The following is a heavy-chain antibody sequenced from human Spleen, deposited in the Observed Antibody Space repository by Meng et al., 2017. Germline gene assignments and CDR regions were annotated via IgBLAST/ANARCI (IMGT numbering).Heavy chain of an antibody. CDR2: IGYSGTI. Sequence: QLQLQESGPGLVKPWETLSLTCTVSGGSTTSTSYYWDWIRQSPAKGLEWIGTIGYSGTIVYNPSLSSRVTMTLDTSKNQFSLKLSSVTAPDTAVYYCARRVHDGSGHHYFDYWGQGTLVTVSS. CDR3: ARRVHDGSGHHYFDY. J-gene: IGHJ4*02. D-gene: IGHD3-22*01. CDR1: GGSTTSTSYY. V-gene: IGHV4-39*01.